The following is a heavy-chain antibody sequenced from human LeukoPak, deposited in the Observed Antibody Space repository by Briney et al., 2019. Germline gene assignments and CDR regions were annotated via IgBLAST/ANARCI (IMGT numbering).Heavy chain of an antibody. D-gene: IGHD2-15*01. CDR3: ARRGRHSQFDY. V-gene: IGHV4-38-2*02. CDR1: GYSISSGYY. CDR2: IYYSGTT. Sequence: SETLSLTCSVSGYSISSGYYWGWVRQPPGKGLEWIGSIYYSGTTYYNPSLKSRVTISVDTSKNQFSLKLSSVTAADTAVYYCARRGRHSQFDYWGQGTLVTVSS. J-gene: IGHJ4*02.